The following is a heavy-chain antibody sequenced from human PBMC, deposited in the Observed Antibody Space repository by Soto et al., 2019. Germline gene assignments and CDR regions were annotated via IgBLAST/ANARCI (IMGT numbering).Heavy chain of an antibody. CDR2: IIPIFKPA. J-gene: IGHJ6*02. V-gene: IGHV1-69*18. CDR1: GGTFGNYA. D-gene: IGHD2-2*01. CDR3: ARVSIPGIYVEGV. Sequence: QQQLVQSGAEVKKPGSSVKVSCKASGGTFGNYAISWVRQAPGQRLEWMGKIIPIFKPANYAQKFQGRITITADRSPRTDIAYMDLSSPRSEDTALHYCARVSIPGIYVEGVWGQSNTVTVAS.